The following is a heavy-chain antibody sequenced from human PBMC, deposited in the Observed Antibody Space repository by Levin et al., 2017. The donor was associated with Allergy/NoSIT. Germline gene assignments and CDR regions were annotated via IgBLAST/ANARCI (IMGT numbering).Heavy chain of an antibody. CDR2: IYYSGST. Sequence: ASETLSLTCTVSGGSISSYYWSWIRQPPGKGLEWIGYIYYSGSTNYNPSLKSRVTISVDTSKNQFSLKLSSVTAADTAVYYCARGGATAMVCEPGVCAFDIWGQGTMVTVSS. CDR3: ARGGATAMVCEPGVCAFDI. D-gene: IGHD5-18*01. V-gene: IGHV4-59*01. CDR1: GGSISSYY. J-gene: IGHJ3*02.